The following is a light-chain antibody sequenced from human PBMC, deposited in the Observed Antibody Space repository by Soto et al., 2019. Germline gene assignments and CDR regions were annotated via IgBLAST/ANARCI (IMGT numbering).Light chain of an antibody. CDR2: SDV. CDR3: AAWDGSLSGWV. CDR1: SSNIGSNY. J-gene: IGLJ3*02. V-gene: IGLV1-47*02. Sequence: QLVLSQPPSASGTPGQGVIISCSEGSSNIGSNYVYWYRLLPGTAPKLVMFSDVTRPPGVSDRFSGSKSGTSASLAISGLRPEDEADYFCAAWDGSLSGWVFGGGTKLTVL.